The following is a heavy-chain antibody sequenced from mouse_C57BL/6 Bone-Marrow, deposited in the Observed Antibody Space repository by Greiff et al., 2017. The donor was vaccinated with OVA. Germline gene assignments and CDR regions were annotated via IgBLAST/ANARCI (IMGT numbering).Heavy chain of an antibody. CDR1: GFTFSSYA. CDR3: TMYDYYYYAMDY. Sequence: DVQLQESGEGLVKPGGSLKLSCAASGFTFSSYAMSWVRQTPEKRLEWVAYISSGGDYIYYADTVKGRFTISRDNARNTLYLQMSSLKSEDTAMYYCTMYDYYYYAMDYWGQGTSVTVSS. J-gene: IGHJ4*01. V-gene: IGHV5-9-1*02. D-gene: IGHD2-4*01. CDR2: ISSGGDYI.